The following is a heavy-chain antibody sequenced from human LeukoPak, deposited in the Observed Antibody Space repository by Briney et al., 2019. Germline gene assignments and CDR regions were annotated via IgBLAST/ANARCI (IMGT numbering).Heavy chain of an antibody. D-gene: IGHD5-12*01. CDR1: GYSFTSNS. CDR2: IYPNDFDT. J-gene: IGHJ4*02. Sequence: GESLKISCKGSGYSFTSNSIGRVRQMPGKGLEWMGIIYPNDFDTRYSPSFQGQVTISADRSITTAYLQWSSLKASDTAMYYCARHGSGYPIHYWGQGTLVTVSS. CDR3: ARHGSGYPIHY. V-gene: IGHV5-51*01.